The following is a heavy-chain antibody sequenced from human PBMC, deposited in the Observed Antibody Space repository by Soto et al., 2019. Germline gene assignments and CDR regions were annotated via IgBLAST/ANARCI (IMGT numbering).Heavy chain of an antibody. Sequence: PGGSLRLSCAASGFTFSSYAMHWVRQAPGKGLEWVAVISYDGSNKYYADSVKGRFTISRDNSKNTLYLQMNSLRAEDTAVYYCARGRSQSPYYYYGMDGWGQGTRFTFSS. J-gene: IGHJ6*02. CDR3: ARGRSQSPYYYYGMDG. CDR1: GFTFSSYA. CDR2: ISYDGSNK. V-gene: IGHV3-30-3*01. D-gene: IGHD3-10*01.